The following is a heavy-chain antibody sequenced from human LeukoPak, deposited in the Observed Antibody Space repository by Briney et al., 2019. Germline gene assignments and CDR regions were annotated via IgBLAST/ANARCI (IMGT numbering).Heavy chain of an antibody. Sequence: ASVKVSCKASGYTFTGYYMHWVRQAPGQGLEWMGWINPNSGGTNYAQKFRGRVTMTRDTSISTAYMELSRLRSDDTAVYYCARDRSSAESPYGMDVWGQGTTVTVSS. J-gene: IGHJ6*02. V-gene: IGHV1-2*02. D-gene: IGHD6-6*01. CDR1: GYTFTGYY. CDR2: INPNSGGT. CDR3: ARDRSSAESPYGMDV.